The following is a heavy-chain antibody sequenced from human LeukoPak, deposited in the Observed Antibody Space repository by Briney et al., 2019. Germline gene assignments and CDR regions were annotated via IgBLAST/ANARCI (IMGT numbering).Heavy chain of an antibody. D-gene: IGHD3-9*01. CDR2: IFHTGST. Sequence: SSETLSLTCTVSGYSISSGYYWAWIRQPPGKGLEWIGSIFHTGSTYHNPSLKSRVTISVDTSKNQFSLKLSSVTAADTAVYYCARQGGYGVYDILLAFGYWGQGTLVTVSS. CDR1: GYSISSGYY. CDR3: ARQGGYGVYDILLAFGY. J-gene: IGHJ4*02. V-gene: IGHV4-38-2*02.